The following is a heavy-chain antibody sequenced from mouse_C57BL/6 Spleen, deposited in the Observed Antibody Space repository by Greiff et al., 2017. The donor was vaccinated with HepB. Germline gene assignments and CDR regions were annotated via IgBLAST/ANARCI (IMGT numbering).Heavy chain of an antibody. V-gene: IGHV1-81*01. CDR2: IYPRSGNT. CDR3: ARGGHGSSSWFAY. CDR1: GYTFTSYG. J-gene: IGHJ3*01. D-gene: IGHD1-1*01. Sequence: VQLQQSGAELARPGASVKLSCKASGYTFTSYGISWVKQRTGQGLEWIGEIYPRSGNTYYNEKFKGKATLTADKSSSTAYMELRSLTSEDSAVYFCARGGHGSSSWFAYGGQGTRVTVSA.